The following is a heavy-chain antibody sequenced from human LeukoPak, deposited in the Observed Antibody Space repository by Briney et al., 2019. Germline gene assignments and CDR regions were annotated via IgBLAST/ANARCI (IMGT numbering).Heavy chain of an antibody. CDR2: IKQDGSEK. CDR3: ARFATSTVTTFTYYYYGMDV. J-gene: IGHJ6*02. D-gene: IGHD4-17*01. CDR1: GFTFSSYW. Sequence: GGSLRLSCAASGFTFSSYWMSWVRQAPGKGLEWVANIKQDGSEKYYVDSVKGRFTISRDNAKNSLYLQMNSLRAEDTAVYYCARFATSTVTTFTYYYYGMDVWGQGTTVTVSS. V-gene: IGHV3-7*03.